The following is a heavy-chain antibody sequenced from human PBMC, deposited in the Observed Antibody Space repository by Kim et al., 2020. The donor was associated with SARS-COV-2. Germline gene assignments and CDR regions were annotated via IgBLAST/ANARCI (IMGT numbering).Heavy chain of an antibody. J-gene: IGHJ4*02. CDR2: ITSKSDGETT. D-gene: IGHD2-15*01. CDR3: TTRSGP. Sequence: GGSLRLSCAASGFTFSNAWMSWVRQAPGKGLEWVGRITSKSDGETTDYTAPVKGRFTISRDDSKNTLYLQMNSLKTEDTAVYYCTTRSGPWGQGTLVTVSS. V-gene: IGHV3-15*01. CDR1: GFTFSNAW.